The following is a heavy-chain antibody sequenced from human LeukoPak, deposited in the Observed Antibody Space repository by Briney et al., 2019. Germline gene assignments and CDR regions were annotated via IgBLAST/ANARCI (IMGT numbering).Heavy chain of an antibody. D-gene: IGHD6-19*01. CDR3: ARDFRLYSSVGSYDY. Sequence: PGGSLRLSCAASGFTFSSYSMSCVRQAPGKGLEWVSSITSSSSYIYYADSVKGRFTISRDNAKNSLYLQMNSLRAEDTAVYYCARDFRLYSSVGSYDYWSQGTLVTVSS. J-gene: IGHJ4*02. CDR2: ITSSSSYI. V-gene: IGHV3-21*01. CDR1: GFTFSSYS.